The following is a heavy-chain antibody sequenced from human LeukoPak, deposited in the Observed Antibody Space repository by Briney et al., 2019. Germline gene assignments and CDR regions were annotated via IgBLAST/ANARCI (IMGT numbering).Heavy chain of an antibody. Sequence: GGSLRLSCAASGFTFSSYSMDWVRQAPGKGLEWVSSISSSSSYIYYADSVKGRFTISRDNAKNSLYLQMNSLRAEDTAVYYCARDLATFLGWSTYYFDYWGQGTLVTVSS. J-gene: IGHJ4*02. D-gene: IGHD3-3*01. CDR2: ISSSSSYI. V-gene: IGHV3-21*01. CDR1: GFTFSSYS. CDR3: ARDLATFLGWSTYYFDY.